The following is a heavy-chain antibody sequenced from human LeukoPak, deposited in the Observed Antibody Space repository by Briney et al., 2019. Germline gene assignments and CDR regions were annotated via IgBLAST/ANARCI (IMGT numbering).Heavy chain of an antibody. V-gene: IGHV4-34*09. CDR3: ARENSSSSLGY. D-gene: IGHD6-6*01. Sequence: SETLSLTCAVYGGSFSGYYWSWIRQPPGKGLEWIGYIYYSGSTYYNPSLKSRVTISVDTSKNQFSLKLSSVTAADTAVYYCARENSSSSLGYWGQGTLVTVSS. J-gene: IGHJ4*02. CDR2: IYYSGST. CDR1: GGSFSGYY.